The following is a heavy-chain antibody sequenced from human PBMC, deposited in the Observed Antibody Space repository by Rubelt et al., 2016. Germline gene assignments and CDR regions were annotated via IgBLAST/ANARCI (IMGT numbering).Heavy chain of an antibody. Sequence: QVQLQESGPGLVKPSETLSLTCTVSGGSISSSSYWWGWIRQSPGKGLEWIGSFTRGKENHYNPSLESRVTISVDTSKSQRYLKVTSLTAADTAVYYCARRNGDKYYYYGMDVWGQGTTVTVSS. D-gene: IGHD2-8*01. CDR2: FTRGKEN. CDR3: ARRNGDKYYYYGMDV. V-gene: IGHV4-39*01. CDR1: GGSISSSSYW. J-gene: IGHJ6*02.